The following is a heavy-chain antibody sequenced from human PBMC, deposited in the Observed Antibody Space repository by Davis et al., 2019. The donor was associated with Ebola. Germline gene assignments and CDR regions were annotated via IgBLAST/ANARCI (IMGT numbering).Heavy chain of an antibody. V-gene: IGHV3-30-3*01. CDR2: ISYDGSNK. Sequence: GESLKISCAASGFTFSSYAMHWVRQAPGKGLEWVAVISYDGSNKYYADSVKGRFTISRDNSKNTLYLQMNSLRAEDTAVYYCARVGGIYREDYWGQGTLVTVSS. D-gene: IGHD5-12*01. J-gene: IGHJ4*02. CDR3: ARVGGIYREDY. CDR1: GFTFSSYA.